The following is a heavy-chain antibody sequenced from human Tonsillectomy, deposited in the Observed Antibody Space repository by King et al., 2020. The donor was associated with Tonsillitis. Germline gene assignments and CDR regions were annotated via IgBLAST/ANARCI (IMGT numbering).Heavy chain of an antibody. V-gene: IGHV4-4*07. CDR1: GGSISSYY. CDR2: IYTSGST. CDR3: ARDWDYGSGSASLDY. Sequence: VQLQESGPGLVKPSETLSLTCTVSGGSISSYYWSWIRQPAGKGLEWIGRIYTSGSTNYNPSLKSRVTMSVDTSKNPLSLKLSSVTAADTVVYYCARDWDYGSGSASLDYWGQGTLVTVSS. D-gene: IGHD3-10*01. J-gene: IGHJ4*02.